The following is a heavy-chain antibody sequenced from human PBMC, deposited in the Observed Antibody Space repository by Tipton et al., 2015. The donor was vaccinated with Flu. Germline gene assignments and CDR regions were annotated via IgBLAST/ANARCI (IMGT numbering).Heavy chain of an antibody. D-gene: IGHD3-3*01. V-gene: IGHV3-7*03. CDR2: IKQDGSEK. CDR3: AKSRLTPLEWLSPYFDY. CDR1: GFTFSSYW. J-gene: IGHJ4*02. Sequence: SLRLSCAASGFTFSSYWMSWVRQAPGKGLEWVANIKQDGSEKYYVDSVKGRFTISRDNAKNSLYLQMNSLRAEDTAVYYCAKSRLTPLEWLSPYFDYWGQGTLVTVSS.